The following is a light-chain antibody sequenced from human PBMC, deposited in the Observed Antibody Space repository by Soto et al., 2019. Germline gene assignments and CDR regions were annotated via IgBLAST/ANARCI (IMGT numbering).Light chain of an antibody. CDR1: QTVRNNY. Sequence: EFVLTQSPCTLSLSTGERATLSFRASQTVRNNYLAWYQQKPGQAPRLLIYDASSRDTGIPDRFSGSASGTDFTLTISSLQPEDFATYFCQQCYKMPLTFGGGTKVDIK. V-gene: IGKV3D-20*02. CDR3: QQCYKMPLT. CDR2: DAS. J-gene: IGKJ4*01.